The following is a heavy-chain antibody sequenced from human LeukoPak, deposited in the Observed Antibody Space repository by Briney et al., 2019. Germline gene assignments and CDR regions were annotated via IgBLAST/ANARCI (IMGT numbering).Heavy chain of an antibody. J-gene: IGHJ4*02. V-gene: IGHV4-39*01. Sequence: SETLSLTRTVSGGSISSSSYYWGWIRQPPGKGLEWIGSIYYSGSTYYNPSLKSRVTISVDTSKNQFSLKLSSVTAADTAVYYCARHDGIAAPHDYWGQGTLVTVSS. CDR3: ARHDGIAAPHDY. CDR1: GGSISSSSYY. D-gene: IGHD6-13*01. CDR2: IYYSGST.